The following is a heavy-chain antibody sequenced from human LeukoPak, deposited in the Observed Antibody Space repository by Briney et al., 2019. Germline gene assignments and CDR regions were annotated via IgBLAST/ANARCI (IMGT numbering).Heavy chain of an antibody. V-gene: IGHV1-8*03. CDR1: GYSFTTYD. Sequence: GASVKVSCKASGYSFTTYDINWVRQGTGQGLEWMGWMNPNSGNTGYAQKFQGRVTFTGTTSISTAYMELSSLRSEDTAVYYCAIGGQYYYDSSGSDAFDIWGQGTMVTVSS. CDR3: AIGGQYYYDSSGSDAFDI. D-gene: IGHD3-22*01. J-gene: IGHJ3*02. CDR2: MNPNSGNT.